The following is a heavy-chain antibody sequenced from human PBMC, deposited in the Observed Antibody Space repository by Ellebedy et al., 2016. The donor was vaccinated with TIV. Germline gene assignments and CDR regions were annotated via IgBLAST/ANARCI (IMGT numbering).Heavy chain of an antibody. D-gene: IGHD4-17*01. CDR1: RFSFSSYW. CDR2: INQDGSQK. CDR3: ASDGSYGDFLSPTHAFET. V-gene: IGHV3-7*01. Sequence: GESLKISCAASRFSFSSYWMTWVRQAPGKGLEWVANINQDGSQKYYLDSVEGRFTISRDNAKNSLYLQMISLRAEDTAVYYCASDGSYGDFLSPTHAFETWGQGTMVIVSS. J-gene: IGHJ3*02.